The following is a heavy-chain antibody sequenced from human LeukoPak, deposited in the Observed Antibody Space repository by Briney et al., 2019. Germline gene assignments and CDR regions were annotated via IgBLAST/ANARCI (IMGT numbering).Heavy chain of an antibody. CDR1: GSIFTSYW. J-gene: IGHJ4*02. V-gene: IGHV5-10-1*01. CDR3: ARYTTGDFDY. Sequence: PGASLQISGKCSGSIFTSYWISWVRQLPGKGLEWMGRIDPSDSYTNYSPSFQGHVTISADKSISTAYLQWSSLKASDTAMYYCARYTTGDFDYWGQGTLVTVSS. CDR2: IDPSDSYT. D-gene: IGHD1-1*01.